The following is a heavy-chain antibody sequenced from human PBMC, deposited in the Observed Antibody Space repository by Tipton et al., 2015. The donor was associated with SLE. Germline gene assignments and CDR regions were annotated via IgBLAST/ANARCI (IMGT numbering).Heavy chain of an antibody. D-gene: IGHD6-19*01. J-gene: IGHJ3*02. CDR3: AREEGQWDAFDI. CDR1: GGSISSGRYY. V-gene: IGHV4-61*10. CDR2: IYYSGST. Sequence: TLSLTCTVSGGSISSGRYYWSWIRQPAGKGLEWIGYIYYSGSTNYNPSLKSRVTISVDTSKNQFSLKLSSVTAADTAVYYCAREEGQWDAFDIWGQGTMVTVSS.